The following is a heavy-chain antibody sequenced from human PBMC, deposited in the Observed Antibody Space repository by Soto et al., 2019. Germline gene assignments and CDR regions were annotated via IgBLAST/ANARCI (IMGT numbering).Heavy chain of an antibody. J-gene: IGHJ6*02. D-gene: IGHD3-10*01. CDR2: ISAYNGNT. CDR3: AKIYYGSGGDYYYIKDV. Sequence: ASVKVSCKASGYVLTSYGISWVRQAPGQGLEWMGWISAYNGNTNYAQKLQGRVTMTTDTSTSTAYMELRSLRSDDTAVYYCAKIYYGSGGDYYYIKDVWGQGTTVTVSS. V-gene: IGHV1-18*01. CDR1: GYVLTSYG.